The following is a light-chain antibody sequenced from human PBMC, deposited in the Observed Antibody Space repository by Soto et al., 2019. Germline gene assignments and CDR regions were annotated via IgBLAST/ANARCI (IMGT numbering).Light chain of an antibody. CDR3: QQDFNLPIN. J-gene: IGKJ5*01. CDR1: QSVSSSY. V-gene: IGKV3D-7*01. Sequence: EIVLTQAPGTLEMSQGERATLSCRASQSVSSSYLAWYQQKPGQAPRLLIYGASTRATGIPARFSGSGSGTEFTLTISSLQSEDFAVYYCQQDFNLPINFGQGTRLEIK. CDR2: GAS.